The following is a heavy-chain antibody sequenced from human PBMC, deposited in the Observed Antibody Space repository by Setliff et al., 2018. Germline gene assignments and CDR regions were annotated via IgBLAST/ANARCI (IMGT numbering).Heavy chain of an antibody. D-gene: IGHD2-15*01. V-gene: IGHV1-69*05. CDR1: GGTFGSYG. Sequence: SVKVSCKASGGTFGSYGVSWVRQAPGQGLEWMGGTIPMFGSTNYAQKFQGRVTIMTDESTSTAYMEVSSLRYEDTAVYYCAREGVDTRSSTDYRYYMDVWGKGTTVTVSS. CDR2: TIPMFGST. CDR3: AREGVDTRSSTDYRYYMDV. J-gene: IGHJ6*03.